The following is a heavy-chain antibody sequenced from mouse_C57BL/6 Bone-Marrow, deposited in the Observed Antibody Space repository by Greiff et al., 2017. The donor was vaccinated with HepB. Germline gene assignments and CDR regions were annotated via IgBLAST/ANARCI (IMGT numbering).Heavy chain of an antibody. J-gene: IGHJ3*01. CDR3: ARDPGSNYGFAY. CDR2: ISDGGSYT. V-gene: IGHV5-4*01. D-gene: IGHD2-5*01. Sequence: EVKLMESGGGLVKPGGSLKLSCAASGFTFSSYAMSWVRQTPEKRLEWVATISDGGSYTYYPDNVKGRFTISRDNAKNNLYLQMSHLKSEDTAMYYCARDPGSNYGFAYWGQGTLVTVSA. CDR1: GFTFSSYA.